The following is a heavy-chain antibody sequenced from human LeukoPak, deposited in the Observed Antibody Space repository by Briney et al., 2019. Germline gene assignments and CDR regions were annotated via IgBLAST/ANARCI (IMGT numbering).Heavy chain of an antibody. V-gene: IGHV1-8*03. J-gene: IGHJ6*03. Sequence: GASVKVSCKASGYTFTSYGINWVRQATGQGLEWMGWMNPNSGNTGYAQKFQGRVTITRNTSISTAYVELSSLTSEDTAVYYCARAFLDYYYYYMDVWGKGTTVTVSS. CDR3: ARAFLDYYYYYMDV. D-gene: IGHD2-21*01. CDR1: GYTFTSYG. CDR2: MNPNSGNT.